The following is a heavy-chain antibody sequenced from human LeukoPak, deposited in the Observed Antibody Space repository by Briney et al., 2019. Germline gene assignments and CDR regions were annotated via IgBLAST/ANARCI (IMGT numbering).Heavy chain of an antibody. V-gene: IGHV3-23*01. D-gene: IGHD2-15*01. CDR2: ISGSGGST. Sequence: GGSLRLSCAASGFTFSSYAMSWVRQAPGKGLEWVSAISGSGGSTYYADSVKGRFTISRDNSKNTLYLQMNSLRAEDTAVYYCAKDRYGYCSGGSCPFDYWGQGTLVTVSS. CDR1: GFTFSSYA. J-gene: IGHJ4*02. CDR3: AKDRYGYCSGGSCPFDY.